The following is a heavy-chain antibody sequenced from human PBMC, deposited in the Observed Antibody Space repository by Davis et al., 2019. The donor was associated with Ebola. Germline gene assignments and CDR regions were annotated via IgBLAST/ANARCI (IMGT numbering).Heavy chain of an antibody. Sequence: ASVKVSCKTSGYTFIDYGISWVRQAPGQGLEWMGWISPHNGNTNYAQKVQGRVTITTDTSTSTAYMELRRLRSDDAAVYYWTRGIITYYYYFRMDVWGEGTTVTVSS. CDR1: GYTFIDYG. CDR3: TRGIITYYYYFRMDV. V-gene: IGHV1-18*01. D-gene: IGHD3-10*01. CDR2: ISPHNGNT. J-gene: IGHJ6*02.